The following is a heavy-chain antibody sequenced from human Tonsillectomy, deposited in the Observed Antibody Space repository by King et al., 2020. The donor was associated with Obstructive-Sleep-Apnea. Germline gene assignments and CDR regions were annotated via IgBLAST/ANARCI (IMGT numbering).Heavy chain of an antibody. Sequence: VQLVESGGGLVQPGGSLRLSCAASGFTVSSYAMSWVRQAPGKGLEWVSAISGSGGSTYYADSVKGRFTISRDNSKNTLYLQMNSLRAEDTAVYYCAQDRGIRHFYYYYGMDVWGQGTTVTVSS. J-gene: IGHJ6*02. CDR2: ISGSGGST. D-gene: IGHD1-14*01. CDR3: AQDRGIRHFYYYYGMDV. V-gene: IGHV3-23*04. CDR1: GFTVSSYA.